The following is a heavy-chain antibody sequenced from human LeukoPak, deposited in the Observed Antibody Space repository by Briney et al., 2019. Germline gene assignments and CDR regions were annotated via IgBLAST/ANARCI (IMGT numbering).Heavy chain of an antibody. J-gene: IGHJ4*02. CDR1: GGSISSGGYY. D-gene: IGHD6-13*01. V-gene: IGHV4-31*03. CDR2: IYYSGST. Sequence: SETLSLTCTVSGGSISSGGYYWSWIRQHPGKGLEWIGYIYYSGSTYYNPSLKSRVTISVDTSKNQFSLKLSSVTAADTAVYYCARAALGSGWYVEVAVFDYWGQGTLVTVSS. CDR3: ARAALGSGWYVEVAVFDY.